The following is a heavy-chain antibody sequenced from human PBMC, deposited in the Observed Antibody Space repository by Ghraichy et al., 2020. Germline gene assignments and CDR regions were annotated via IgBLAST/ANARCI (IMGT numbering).Heavy chain of an antibody. Sequence: GGSLRLSCAASGFTFSDYPMSWVRQAPGKGLEWVSSIKQDGSEKFYVDSVKGRFTISRDNAKNSLYLQMSSLRAEDTAVYYCARVGWIQRWFVDYWGQGTLVTVSS. CDR3: ARVGWIQRWFVDY. CDR2: IKQDGSEK. D-gene: IGHD5-18*01. CDR1: GFTFSDYP. V-gene: IGHV3-7*03. J-gene: IGHJ4*02.